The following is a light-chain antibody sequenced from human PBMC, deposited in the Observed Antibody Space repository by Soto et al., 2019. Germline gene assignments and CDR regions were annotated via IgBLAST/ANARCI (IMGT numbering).Light chain of an antibody. J-gene: IGKJ4*01. Sequence: DIQMTQSPSTLSGSVGDRVTITCRASQSFSSWLAWYQQKPGKAPNLLIYDASILESGVPSRFSGSGSGTEFTLTISSLQPDDFATYYCQQYNSYRLTFGGGTKVDIK. V-gene: IGKV1-5*01. CDR3: QQYNSYRLT. CDR1: QSFSSW. CDR2: DAS.